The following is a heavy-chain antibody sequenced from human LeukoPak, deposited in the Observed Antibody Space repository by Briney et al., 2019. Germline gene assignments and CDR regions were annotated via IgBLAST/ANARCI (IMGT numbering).Heavy chain of an antibody. Sequence: GASVTVSCKASGYTFTSYSISWVRQAPGQGLEWMGWISAYNGNTVYAQKVKGGVTMTTDTSTSTAYMELRSLKSDDTAVYYCARASYCSGGSCYSDYWGQGTLVTVSS. CDR3: ARASYCSGGSCYSDY. CDR2: ISAYNGNT. D-gene: IGHD2-15*01. J-gene: IGHJ4*02. CDR1: GYTFTSYS. V-gene: IGHV1-18*01.